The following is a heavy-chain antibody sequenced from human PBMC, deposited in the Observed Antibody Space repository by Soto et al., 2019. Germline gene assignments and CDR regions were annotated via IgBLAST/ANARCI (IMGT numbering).Heavy chain of an antibody. V-gene: IGHV1-69*13. D-gene: IGHD3-10*01. CDR2: IIPIFGTA. J-gene: IGHJ4*02. CDR3: ARTDYYGSGSPLDFDY. CDR1: GGTFSSYA. Sequence: GASVKVSCKASGGTFSSYAISWVRQAPGQGLEWVGGIIPIFGTANYAQKFQGRVTITADESTSTAYMELSSLRSEDTAVYYCARTDYYGSGSPLDFDYWGQGTLVTVSS.